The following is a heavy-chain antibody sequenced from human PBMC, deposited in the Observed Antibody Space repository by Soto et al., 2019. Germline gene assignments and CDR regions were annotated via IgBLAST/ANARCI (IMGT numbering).Heavy chain of an antibody. Sequence: GGSLRLSCAASGFTFSSYSMNWVRQAPGKGLEWVSSISSSSSYIYYADSVKGRFTISRDNAKNSLYLQMNSLRAEDTAVYYCARHILRFLEWPPPGAFDIWGQGTMVTVSS. D-gene: IGHD3-3*01. V-gene: IGHV3-21*01. CDR3: ARHILRFLEWPPPGAFDI. CDR2: ISSSSSYI. CDR1: GFTFSSYS. J-gene: IGHJ3*02.